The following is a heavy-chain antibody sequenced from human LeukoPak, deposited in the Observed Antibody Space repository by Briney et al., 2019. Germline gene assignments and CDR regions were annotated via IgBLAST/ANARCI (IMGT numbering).Heavy chain of an antibody. D-gene: IGHD1-26*01. CDR1: GFPFSSYN. CDR3: ARGGTGGSYGD. CDR2: ISSSSSYI. V-gene: IGHV3-21*01. Sequence: GGSLRLSCSASGFPFSSYNMNWVRQAPGKGPEWVSFISSSSSYIYYADSVKGRFTISRENAKNSLYLQMNSLRAEDTAVYYWARGGTGGSYGDWGQGTLVTVSS. J-gene: IGHJ4*02.